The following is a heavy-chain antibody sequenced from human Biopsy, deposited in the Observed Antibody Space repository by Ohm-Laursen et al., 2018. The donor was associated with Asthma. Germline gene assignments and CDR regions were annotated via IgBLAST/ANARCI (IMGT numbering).Heavy chain of an antibody. Sequence: TLSLTCIVSGDSITSGGCCWNWIRQHPVKGLEWIGHIYYSGSTYYNPSLKSRVSISLDTSKNQFSLSLTSVTAADTAVYYCARTTYGHDGFDPWGQGTLVTVSS. CDR3: ARTTYGHDGFDP. J-gene: IGHJ5*02. D-gene: IGHD4-17*01. CDR1: GDSITSGGCC. V-gene: IGHV4-31*03. CDR2: IYYSGST.